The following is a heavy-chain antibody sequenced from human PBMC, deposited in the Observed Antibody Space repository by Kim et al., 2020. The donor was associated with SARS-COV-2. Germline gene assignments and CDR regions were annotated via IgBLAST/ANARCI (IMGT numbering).Heavy chain of an antibody. CDR2: ISGSGGST. CDR1: GFTFSSYA. J-gene: IGHJ4*02. CDR3: AKEPTMVRGVIGSATAFDY. V-gene: IGHV3-23*01. D-gene: IGHD3-10*01. Sequence: GGSQRLSCAASGFTFSSYAMSWVRQAPGKGLEWVSAISGSGGSTYYADSVKGRFTISRDNSKNTLYLQMNSLRAEDTAVYYCAKEPTMVRGVIGSATAFDYWGQGTLVTVSS.